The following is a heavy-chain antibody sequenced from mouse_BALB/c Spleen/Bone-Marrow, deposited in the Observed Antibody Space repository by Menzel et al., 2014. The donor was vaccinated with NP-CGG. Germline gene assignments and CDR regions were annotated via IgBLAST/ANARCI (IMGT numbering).Heavy chain of an antibody. CDR2: IRNKPNGYTT. Sequence: EVNVVESGGGLVQPGGSLRLSCATSGFTFTDYYMSWVRQPPGKALEWLGFIRNKPNGYTTEYSASVKGRFTISRDNSQSILYLQMNTLRVEGSATYYCTRDMGLLRFDYWGQGTTLTVSS. CDR3: TRDMGLLRFDY. CDR1: GFTFTDYY. J-gene: IGHJ2*01. V-gene: IGHV7-3*02. D-gene: IGHD1-1*01.